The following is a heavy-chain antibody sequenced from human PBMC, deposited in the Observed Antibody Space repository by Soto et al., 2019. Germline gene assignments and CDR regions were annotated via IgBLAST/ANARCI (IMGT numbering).Heavy chain of an antibody. Sequence: EVQLVETGGGLIQPGGSLRLSCAASGFTVSINYISWVRQAPGKGLEWVSVIYSGGTTYYADSVKGRFTISRDDSKNTLYLQMNSLRAEDTAVYYCARAGVDILTGHMYWYFDLWDRGTLVTVSS. D-gene: IGHD3-9*01. CDR1: GFTVSINY. J-gene: IGHJ2*01. V-gene: IGHV3-53*02. CDR2: IYSGGTT. CDR3: ARAGVDILTGHMYWYFDL.